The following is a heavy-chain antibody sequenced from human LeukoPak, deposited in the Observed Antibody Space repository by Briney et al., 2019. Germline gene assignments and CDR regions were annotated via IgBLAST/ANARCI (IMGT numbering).Heavy chain of an antibody. CDR1: GCTISSGGYY. CDR2: IYCSGST. CDR3: ARGGSGSYSIPFDY. Sequence: SETLSLTCTVSGCTISSGGYYWSWIRQHPGKGLEWIGYIYCSGSTYYNPSLKSRVTISVDTSKNQYSLKLSSVTAADTAVYYCARGGSGSYSIPFDYWGQGTLVTVSS. J-gene: IGHJ4*02. V-gene: IGHV4-31*03. D-gene: IGHD3-10*01.